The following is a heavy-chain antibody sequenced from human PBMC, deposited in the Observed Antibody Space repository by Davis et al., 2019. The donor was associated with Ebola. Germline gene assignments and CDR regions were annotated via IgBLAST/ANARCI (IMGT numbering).Heavy chain of an antibody. V-gene: IGHV3-23*01. D-gene: IGHD5-18*01. CDR3: ARVRPIQLWAIDAFDI. CDR1: VITFSSYA. J-gene: IGHJ3*02. Sequence: PGGSLRLSCTDSVITFSSYAMTWVRQAPGKGLEWVSVISGSGGSTYYADSVKGRFIISRDNSKNTLYLQMSSLRIEDTAVYYCARVRPIQLWAIDAFDIWGQGTMVTVSS. CDR2: ISGSGGST.